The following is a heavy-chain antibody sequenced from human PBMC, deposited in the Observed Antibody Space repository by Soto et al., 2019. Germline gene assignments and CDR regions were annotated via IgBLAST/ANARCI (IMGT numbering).Heavy chain of an antibody. D-gene: IGHD3-3*01. V-gene: IGHV1-46*01. Sequence: ASVKVSCKAPGYTFTSYYIQWVRQAPGQGLEWMGIINPSGDSTNYAQKFQGRVTMTRDTSTSTVYMELSSLRSEDTAVYYCATRDLSYSDFWSGYSLDYGVDVWGQGTTVTVSS. CDR3: ATRDLSYSDFWSGYSLDYGVDV. CDR1: GYTFTSYY. J-gene: IGHJ6*02. CDR2: INPSGDST.